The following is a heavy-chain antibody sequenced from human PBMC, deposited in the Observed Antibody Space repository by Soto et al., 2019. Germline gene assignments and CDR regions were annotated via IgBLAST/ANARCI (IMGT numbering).Heavy chain of an antibody. V-gene: IGHV3-7*01. D-gene: IGHD6-19*01. J-gene: IGHJ6*02. CDR2: IKQDGSEK. CDR1: GFTFSSYW. CDR3: ARTHSGWYYYYYGMDV. Sequence: GGSLRLSCAASGFTFSSYWMSWVRQAPGKGLEWVANIKQDGSEKYYVDSVKGRFTISGDNAKNSLYLQMNSLRAEDTAVYYCARTHSGWYYYYYGMDVWGQGTTVTVSS.